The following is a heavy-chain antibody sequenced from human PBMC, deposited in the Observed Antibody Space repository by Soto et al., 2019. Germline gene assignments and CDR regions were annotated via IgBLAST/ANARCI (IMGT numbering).Heavy chain of an antibody. Sequence: QVQLVQSGAEVKKPGASVKVSCKASGYTFTSYDINWVRQATGQGLEWMGWMNPNSGNTGYAQKFQGRVTLTRNTSISTAYMELSSLRFEDTAVYYCARGPPAYCGGDCYSIGLGDYWGQGTLVTVSS. CDR1: GYTFTSYD. V-gene: IGHV1-8*01. CDR3: ARGPPAYCGGDCYSIGLGDY. CDR2: MNPNSGNT. D-gene: IGHD2-21*02. J-gene: IGHJ4*02.